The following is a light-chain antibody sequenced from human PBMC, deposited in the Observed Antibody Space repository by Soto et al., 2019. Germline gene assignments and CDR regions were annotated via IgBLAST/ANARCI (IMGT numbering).Light chain of an antibody. J-gene: IGLJ2*01. CDR3: SSYAGSTTYVV. CDR1: TYGFETYNQ. V-gene: IGLV2-23*01. Sequence: QSALTQPASMSGSPGQSITISCSGTTYGFETYNQVSWYQQHPGKAPKILIYEGSKRPSGVSNRFSGSKSGNTASLTISGLQAEDEADYFCSSYAGSTTYVVFGGGTKLTVL. CDR2: EGS.